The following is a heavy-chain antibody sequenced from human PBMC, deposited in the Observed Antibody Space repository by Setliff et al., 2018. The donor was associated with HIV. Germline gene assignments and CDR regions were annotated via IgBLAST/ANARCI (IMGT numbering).Heavy chain of an antibody. J-gene: IGHJ4*02. D-gene: IGHD5-18*01. CDR2: IYYSGST. CDR3: ARLDSHGGDEY. Sequence: PSETLSLTCVVSGYSISSGYYWGWIRQPPGKGLEWIGSIYYSGSTNYNPSLKSRVTISVDTSQNQFSLNLSSMTAADTAVYYCARLDSHGGDEYWGQGTLVTVSS. V-gene: IGHV4-38-2*01. CDR1: GYSISSGYY.